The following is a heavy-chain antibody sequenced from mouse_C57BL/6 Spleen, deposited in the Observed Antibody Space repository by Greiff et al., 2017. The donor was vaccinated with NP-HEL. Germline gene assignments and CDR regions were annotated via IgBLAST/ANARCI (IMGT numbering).Heavy chain of an antibody. CDR2: IHPNSGST. Sequence: VQLQQSGAELVKPGASVKLSCKASGYTFTSYWMHWVKQRPGQGLEWIGMIHPNSGSTNYNEKFKSKATLTVDKSSSTAYMQLSSLTSADSAVYYWARCLYAMDYWGQGTSVTVSS. CDR3: ARCLYAMDY. V-gene: IGHV1-64*01. J-gene: IGHJ4*01. CDR1: GYTFTSYW.